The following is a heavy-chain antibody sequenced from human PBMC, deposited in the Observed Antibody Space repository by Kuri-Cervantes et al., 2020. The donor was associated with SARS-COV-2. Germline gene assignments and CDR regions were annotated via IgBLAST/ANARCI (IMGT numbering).Heavy chain of an antibody. J-gene: IGHJ5*02. Sequence: SETLSLTCTVSGGSISSGGYYWSWIRQHPGKGLEWIGYIYYSGSTYYNPSLKSRVTISVDTSKNQFSLKLSSVTAADTAVYYCARASITIFGVVIEWFDPWGQGTLVTVSS. CDR3: ARASITIFGVVIEWFDP. V-gene: IGHV4-31*03. D-gene: IGHD3-3*01. CDR1: GGSISSGGYY. CDR2: IYYSGST.